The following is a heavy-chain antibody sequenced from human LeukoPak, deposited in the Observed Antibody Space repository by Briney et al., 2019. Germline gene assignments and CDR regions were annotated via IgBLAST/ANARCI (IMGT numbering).Heavy chain of an antibody. V-gene: IGHV4-34*01. J-gene: IGHJ4*02. CDR2: INLSGST. CDR1: GGSFSGYY. Sequence: SETLSLTCAVYGGSFSGYYWSWIRQPPGKGLEWIGEINLSGSTNYNPSLKSRVTISLDTSKNQFSLKVSSVTAADTAMYYCARQLRVAWSGFHRNFDYWGQGTLVTVSS. CDR3: ARQLRVAWSGFHRNFDY. D-gene: IGHD3-3*01.